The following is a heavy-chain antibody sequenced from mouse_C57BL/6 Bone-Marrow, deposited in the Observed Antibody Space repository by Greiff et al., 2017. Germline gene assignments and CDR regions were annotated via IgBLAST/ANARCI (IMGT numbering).Heavy chain of an antibody. CDR3: ARGGDGYYVVPFAY. Sequence: VHLVESGAELVKPGASVKMSCKASGYTFTTYPIEWMKQNPGKSLEWIGNFHPYNDDTKYTEKFKGKATLTVDKSSSTAYLELSRLTSDDSAVFCCARGGDGYYVVPFAYWGQGTLVTVSA. D-gene: IGHD2-3*01. J-gene: IGHJ3*01. V-gene: IGHV1-47*01. CDR1: GYTFTTYP. CDR2: FHPYNDDT.